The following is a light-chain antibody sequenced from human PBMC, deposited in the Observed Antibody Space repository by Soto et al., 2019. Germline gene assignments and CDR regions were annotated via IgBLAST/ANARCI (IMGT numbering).Light chain of an antibody. CDR1: QSISDT. CDR2: GAS. J-gene: IGKJ1*01. V-gene: IGKV3-15*01. Sequence: ETVMTQSPATLSVSPGGRATLSCRASQSISDTLAWYQQKPGKAPRLLIYGASTMPTGFPARFSGSGSGTDFTLTISSLQSEDFAIYYCQKYNNWPWTFGQGTKVEIK. CDR3: QKYNNWPWT.